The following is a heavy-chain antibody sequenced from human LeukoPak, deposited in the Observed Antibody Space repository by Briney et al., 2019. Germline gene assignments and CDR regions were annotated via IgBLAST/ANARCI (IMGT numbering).Heavy chain of an antibody. Sequence: GGSLRLSCAASGFTFSSYSMNWVRQAPGQGLEWVSSIKVVGTHIFYADAVEGRFTISRDNARNSLYLRMSRLRAEDTAVYYCAKNLYMPAPDTGPTYDGFDIWGQGTIVTASA. J-gene: IGHJ3*02. CDR3: AKNLYMPAPDTGPTYDGFDI. CDR2: IKVVGTHI. D-gene: IGHD6-13*01. V-gene: IGHV3-21*01. CDR1: GFTFSSYS.